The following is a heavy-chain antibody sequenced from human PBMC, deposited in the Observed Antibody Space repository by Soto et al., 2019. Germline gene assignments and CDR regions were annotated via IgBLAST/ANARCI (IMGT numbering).Heavy chain of an antibody. CDR2: IWYDGSNK. Sequence: GGSLRLSCAASGFTFSSYGMHWVRQAPGKGLEWVAVIWYDGSNKYYADSVKGRFTISRDNSKNTLYLQMNSLRAGDTAVYYCAREERYCSSTSCPNDYWGQGTLVTVSS. J-gene: IGHJ4*02. V-gene: IGHV3-33*01. CDR3: AREERYCSSTSCPNDY. CDR1: GFTFSSYG. D-gene: IGHD2-2*01.